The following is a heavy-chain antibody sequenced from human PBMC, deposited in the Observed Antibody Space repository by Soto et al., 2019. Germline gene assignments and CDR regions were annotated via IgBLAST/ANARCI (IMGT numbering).Heavy chain of an antibody. J-gene: IGHJ4*02. Sequence: ASVKVSCKASGYTFTSYGISWVRQAPGQGLEWMGWISAYNGNTNYAQKLQGRVTMTTDTSTSTAYMELRSLRSDDTAVYYCARSRLLRTQSRSVLGYWGQGTLVTVSS. CDR2: ISAYNGNT. CDR1: GYTFTSYG. V-gene: IGHV1-18*01. CDR3: ARSRLLRTQSRSVLGY. D-gene: IGHD2-21*01.